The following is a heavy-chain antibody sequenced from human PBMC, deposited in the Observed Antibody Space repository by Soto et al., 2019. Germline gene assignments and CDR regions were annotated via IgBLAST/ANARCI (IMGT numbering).Heavy chain of an antibody. CDR3: VKDRNSGWTGRNWFDP. CDR1: GFDFSSHA. D-gene: IGHD6-19*01. CDR2: ICGGGGCT. Sequence: GGSLRLSCVASGFDFSSHAMGWVRQAPGKGLEWVSSICGGGGCTQYGGSLRGRFTISRDNSKNTLYLQMNSLTDEDTAVYYCVKDRNSGWTGRNWFDPWGQGALVTVSS. V-gene: IGHV3-23*01. J-gene: IGHJ5*02.